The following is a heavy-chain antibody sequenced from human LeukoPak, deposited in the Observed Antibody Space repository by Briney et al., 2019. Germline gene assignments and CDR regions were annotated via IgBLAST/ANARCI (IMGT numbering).Heavy chain of an antibody. CDR3: ARDKRKGIVGSTKSYFDY. D-gene: IGHD1-26*01. CDR2: ISSSGSTR. Sequence: GGSLRLSCAASGFSFSSYEMNWVRQAPGKGLEWVSYISSSGSTRYYADSVKGRFTISRDNAKNSLYLQMNSLRAEDTAVYYCARDKRKGIVGSTKSYFDYWGQGTLVTVSS. V-gene: IGHV3-48*03. CDR1: GFSFSSYE. J-gene: IGHJ4*02.